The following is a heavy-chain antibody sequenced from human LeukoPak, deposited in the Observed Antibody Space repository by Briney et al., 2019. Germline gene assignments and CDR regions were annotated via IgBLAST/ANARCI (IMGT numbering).Heavy chain of an antibody. J-gene: IGHJ4*02. CDR2: IYYSGST. CDR3: ARHQYGDSSGYLY. D-gene: IGHD3-22*01. Sequence: SETLSLTCTASGGSISSSSYYWGWIRQPPGKGLEWIGSIYYSGSTYYNPSLKSRVTISVDTSKNQFSLKLSSVTAADTAVYYCARHQYGDSSGYLYWGQGTLVTVSS. CDR1: GGSISSSSYY. V-gene: IGHV4-39*01.